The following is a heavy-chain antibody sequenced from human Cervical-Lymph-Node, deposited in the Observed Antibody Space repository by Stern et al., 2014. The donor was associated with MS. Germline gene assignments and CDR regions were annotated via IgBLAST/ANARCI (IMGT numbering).Heavy chain of an antibody. J-gene: IGHJ6*02. CDR3: AREGVETAMVYYYYGMDV. CDR1: GYTFTDHY. V-gene: IGHV1-2*04. CDR2: IKPSSGDA. Sequence: QLVQSGAEVKKPGASVKVSCKASGYTFTDHYMHWVRQAPGKGLEWMGRIKPSSGDASYAQKFQAWVTMTRDTSVSTVYMELRRLRADDTAVYYCAREGVETAMVYYYYGMDVWGQGTTVTVSS. D-gene: IGHD5-18*01.